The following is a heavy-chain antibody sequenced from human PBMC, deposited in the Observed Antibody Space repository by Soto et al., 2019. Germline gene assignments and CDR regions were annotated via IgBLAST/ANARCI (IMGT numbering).Heavy chain of an antibody. Sequence: ASVKVSCKASGYTFTGYYMHWVRQAPGQGLEWMGWINPNSGGTNYAQKFQGRVTMTRDTSISTAYMQLSRLRSDDTAVYYCAGDRGGWLSPYGMDVWGQGTTVTVS. CDR2: INPNSGGT. CDR1: GYTFTGYY. D-gene: IGHD3-16*01. J-gene: IGHJ6*02. V-gene: IGHV1-2*02. CDR3: AGDRGGWLSPYGMDV.